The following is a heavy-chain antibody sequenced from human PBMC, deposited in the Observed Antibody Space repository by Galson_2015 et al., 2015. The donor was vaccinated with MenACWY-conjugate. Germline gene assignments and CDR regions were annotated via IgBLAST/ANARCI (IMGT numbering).Heavy chain of an antibody. CDR2: ISYSGNP. Sequence: PLSLTCTVSGRSLSSDNNYWRWIRQPPGKGLEWFGYISYSGNPHYNPPLRGRVSISMDTSKNQFSLKLSSVTAADTGVYYCARQGDYRIDYWGQGTPVTVSS. CDR1: GRSLSSDNNY. V-gene: IGHV4-30-4*01. CDR3: ARQGDYRIDY. D-gene: IGHD4-17*01. J-gene: IGHJ4*02.